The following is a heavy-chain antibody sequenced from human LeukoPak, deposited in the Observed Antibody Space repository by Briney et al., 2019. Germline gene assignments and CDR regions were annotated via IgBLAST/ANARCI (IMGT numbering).Heavy chain of an antibody. CDR1: GFSLSSKT. Sequence: GGCLRLLCAGSGFSLSSKTVSWVREASGRAREGGSAISINGDRTDYTDAVGGRHPVYRHNSKSTLYLHMDSLRAEDTAVYYCARDEDTSALSEYWGQGTLVTVSS. D-gene: IGHD2/OR15-2a*01. V-gene: IGHV3-23*01. CDR2: ISINGDRT. J-gene: IGHJ4*02. CDR3: ARDEDTSALSEY.